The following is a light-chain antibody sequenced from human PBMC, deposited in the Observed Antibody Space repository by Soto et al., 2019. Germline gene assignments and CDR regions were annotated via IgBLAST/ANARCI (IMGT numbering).Light chain of an antibody. Sequence: QSALTQPASVSGSPGQSITISCTGTTSDVGRYNYVSWHQQHPGKAPKLLIFDVSNRPSGVSDRFSGSKSGNTASLTISGLQAEDEADYYCNSYTTGTTWVLGGGTKVTVL. CDR1: TSDVGRYNY. CDR3: NSYTTGTTWV. V-gene: IGLV2-14*01. J-gene: IGLJ3*02. CDR2: DVS.